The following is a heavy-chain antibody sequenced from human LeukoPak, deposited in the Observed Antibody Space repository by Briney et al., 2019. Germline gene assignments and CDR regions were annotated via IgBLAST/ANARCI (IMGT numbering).Heavy chain of an antibody. CDR3: ARAVVQLWPQTYNWFDP. CDR2: ISAYNGNT. Sequence: ASVKVSCKASGYTFTSYGISWVRQAPGQGLEWMGWISAYNGNTNYAQKLQGRVTMTTDTSTSTAYMELSSLRSEDTAVYYCARAVVQLWPQTYNWFDPWGQGTLVTVSS. J-gene: IGHJ5*02. V-gene: IGHV1-18*01. CDR1: GYTFTSYG. D-gene: IGHD5-18*01.